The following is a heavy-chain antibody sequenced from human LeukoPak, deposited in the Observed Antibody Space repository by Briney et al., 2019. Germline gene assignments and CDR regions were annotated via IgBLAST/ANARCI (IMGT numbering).Heavy chain of an antibody. D-gene: IGHD2-2*01. CDR1: GFTFSSYE. CDR2: IGSSGSTI. J-gene: IGHJ4*02. CDR3: AREGYCSSTSCPTGFDY. Sequence: PGGSLRLSCAASGFTFSSYEMNWVRQAPGKGLEWVSYIGSSGSTIYYADSVKGRFTISRDNAKNSLYLQMNSLRAEDTAVYYCAREGYCSSTSCPTGFDYWGQGTLVTVSS. V-gene: IGHV3-48*03.